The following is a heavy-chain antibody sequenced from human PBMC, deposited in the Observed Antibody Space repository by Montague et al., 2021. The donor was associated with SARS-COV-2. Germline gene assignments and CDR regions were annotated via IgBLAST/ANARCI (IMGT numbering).Heavy chain of an antibody. V-gene: IGHV4-4*02. J-gene: IGHJ4*02. CDR1: GGSITSENW. D-gene: IGHD2-21*01. CDR2: THQWGGT. Sequence: SETRSLICAVSGGSITSENWWSWVRQPPGKGLEWIAETHQWGGTNYNPSLRSRVTILLDNSKNQFSLMLTSVTAADTAMYYCARGSRVVGITPGFRYWGQGTQVAVSS. CDR3: ARGSRVVGITPGFRY.